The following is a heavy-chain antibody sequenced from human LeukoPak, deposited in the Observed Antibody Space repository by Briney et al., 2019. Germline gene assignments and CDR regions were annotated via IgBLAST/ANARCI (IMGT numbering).Heavy chain of an antibody. CDR1: GYTFNSYA. CDR2: INTNTGNP. Sequence: ASVKVSCKASGYTFNSYALDWVRQAPGQGLEWMGWINTNTGNPTCAQGFTGRFVFSLDTSASTAYLEISSLKAEDTAVYYCARARYCIGSTCPAGYYGMDVWGQGTTVTVSS. V-gene: IGHV7-4-1*02. D-gene: IGHD2-15*01. CDR3: ARARYCIGSTCPAGYYGMDV. J-gene: IGHJ6*02.